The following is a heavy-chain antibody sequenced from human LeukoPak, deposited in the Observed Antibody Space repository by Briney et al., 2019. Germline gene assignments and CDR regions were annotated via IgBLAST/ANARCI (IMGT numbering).Heavy chain of an antibody. D-gene: IGHD4-11*01. CDR1: GFTFSSYA. CDR2: ISYDGSNK. J-gene: IGHJ4*02. V-gene: IGHV3-30*04. CDR3: AREKYSNYVEAVGY. Sequence: GGSLRLSCAASGFTFSSYAMHWVRQAPGKGLEWVAVISYDGSNKYYADSVKGRFTISRDNSKNTLYLQMNSLRAEDTAVYYCAREKYSNYVEAVGYWGQGTLVTVSS.